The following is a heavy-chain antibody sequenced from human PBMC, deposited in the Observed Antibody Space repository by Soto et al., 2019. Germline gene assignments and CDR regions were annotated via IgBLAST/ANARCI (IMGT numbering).Heavy chain of an antibody. CDR2: ISYDGSNK. V-gene: IGHV3-30-3*01. D-gene: IGHD6-13*01. J-gene: IGHJ6*02. Sequence: GGSLRLSCAASGVTFSSYAMHWVRQAPGKGLEWVAVISYDGSNKYYADSVKGRFTISRDNSKNTLYLQMNSLRAEDTAVYYCARETAPYDSSSSVYSYYGMDVWGQGPPVT. CDR3: ARETAPYDSSSSVYSYYGMDV. CDR1: GVTFSSYA.